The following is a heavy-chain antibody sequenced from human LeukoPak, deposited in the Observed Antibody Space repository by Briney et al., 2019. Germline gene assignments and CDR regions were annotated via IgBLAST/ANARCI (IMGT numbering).Heavy chain of an antibody. CDR1: GFTFSSYA. Sequence: GGSLRLSCAASGFTFSSYAMSWVHQVPGKGLEWVSGISSSGGSTYYAGSVKGRFTISRDNSKNTLYPQMNSLRAEDTAVYYCAKDKNVLRYFDWSYFDYWGQGTLVTVSS. J-gene: IGHJ4*02. V-gene: IGHV3-23*01. D-gene: IGHD3-9*01. CDR2: ISSSGGST. CDR3: AKDKNVLRYFDWSYFDY.